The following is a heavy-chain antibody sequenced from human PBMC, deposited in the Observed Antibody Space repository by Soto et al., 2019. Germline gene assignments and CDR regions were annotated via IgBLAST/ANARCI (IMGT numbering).Heavy chain of an antibody. Sequence: EVQLVESGGGLVKPGGSLRLSCAASGFTFSSYSMNWVRQAPGKGLEWVSSISSSSSYIYYADSVKGRFTISRDSAKNSLYLHMNSLRAEDTAVYYCARDFTYYYYYGMDVWGQGTTVTVSS. J-gene: IGHJ6*02. CDR2: ISSSSSYI. CDR3: ARDFTYYYYYGMDV. CDR1: GFTFSSYS. D-gene: IGHD3-16*01. V-gene: IGHV3-21*01.